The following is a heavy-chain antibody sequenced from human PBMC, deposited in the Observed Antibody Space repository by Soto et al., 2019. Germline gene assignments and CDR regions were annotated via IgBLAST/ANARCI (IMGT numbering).Heavy chain of an antibody. CDR1: GLIVSSNY. D-gene: IGHD6-13*01. V-gene: IGHV3-53*01. CDR3: TRVVPAAGRYSWFDP. J-gene: IGHJ5*02. Sequence: EVQLVESGGGLIQPGGSLRLSCAASGLIVSSNYMTWVRQAPGKGLEWVSTLNSAGTEYYADTVTGRFTISRDNSKNTLYLQMHSLRVEDTAVYYCTRVVPAAGRYSWFDPWGQGTLVTVSS. CDR2: LNSAGTE.